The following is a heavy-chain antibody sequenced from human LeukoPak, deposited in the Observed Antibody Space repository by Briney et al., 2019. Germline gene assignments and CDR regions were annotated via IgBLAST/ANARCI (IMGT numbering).Heavy chain of an antibody. V-gene: IGHV3-33*01. CDR2: IWYDGSNK. Sequence: GRSLRLSCAASGFTFSSYGMHWVRQAPGKGLEWVAVIWYDGSNKYYADSVKGRFTISRDNSKNTLYLQMNSLRAEDTAVYYCARGEYSSSSGFDYWGQGTLVTVSS. CDR1: GFTFSSYG. D-gene: IGHD6-6*01. J-gene: IGHJ4*02. CDR3: ARGEYSSSSGFDY.